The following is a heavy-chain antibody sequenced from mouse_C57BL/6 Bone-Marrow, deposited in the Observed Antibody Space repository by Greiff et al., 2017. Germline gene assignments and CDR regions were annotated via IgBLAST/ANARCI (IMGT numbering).Heavy chain of an antibody. J-gene: IGHJ4*01. CDR3: VRGNYYFDY. D-gene: IGHD2-1*01. V-gene: IGHV10-3*01. CDR1: GFTFNTYA. CDR2: LSRKSSNYAT. Sequence: EVKLVESGGGLVQPKGSLKLSCAASGFTFNTYAMHWVRQAPGKGLEWVARLSRKSSNYATYYADSVKDRFTISRNDSQSMLYLQMNNLKTEDAAMYYCVRGNYYFDYWGQGTSVTVSS.